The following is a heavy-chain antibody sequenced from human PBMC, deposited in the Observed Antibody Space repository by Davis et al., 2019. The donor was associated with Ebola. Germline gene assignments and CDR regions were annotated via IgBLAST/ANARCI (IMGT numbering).Heavy chain of an antibody. CDR2: IYHSGST. Sequence: SETLSLTCAVSGVSISSSNWWSWVRQPPGKGLEWIGEIYHSGSTNYNPSLKSRVTISVDTSKIQFSLKLSSVTAADTAVYYCARDTAMVSCRYYYYGMDVWGQGTTVTVSS. J-gene: IGHJ6*02. CDR1: GVSISSSNW. D-gene: IGHD5-18*01. V-gene: IGHV4-4*02. CDR3: ARDTAMVSCRYYYYGMDV.